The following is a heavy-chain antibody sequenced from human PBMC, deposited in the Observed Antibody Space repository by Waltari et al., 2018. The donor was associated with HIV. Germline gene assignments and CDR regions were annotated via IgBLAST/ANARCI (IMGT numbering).Heavy chain of an antibody. CDR2: ISHSGTT. CDR1: DYSITSGYY. Sequence: QVQLQESGPGLVKPSETLSLTCSASDYSITSGYYWGWSRKSPGRGLEWIGSISHSGTTVYSPSLKSRVTLFRDTSKNQFFLKLTSATAEDTAVYYCASTYYDLLEGWYFDFWGQGRLVTVSS. V-gene: IGHV4-38-2*02. J-gene: IGHJ4*02. CDR3: ASTYYDLLEGWYFDF. D-gene: IGHD3-3*01.